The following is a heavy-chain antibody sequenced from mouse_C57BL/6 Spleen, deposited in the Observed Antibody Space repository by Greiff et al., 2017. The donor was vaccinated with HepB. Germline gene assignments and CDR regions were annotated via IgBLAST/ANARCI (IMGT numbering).Heavy chain of an antibody. D-gene: IGHD1-1*01. CDR3: ARSPHYYGSSDGAMDY. CDR2: IYPGDGDT. Sequence: QVQLQQSGAELVKPGASVKISCKASGYAFSSYWLNWVKQRPGKGLEWIGQIYPGDGDTNYNGKFKGKATLTADKSSSTGYMQLSSLTAEDSAVYCCARSPHYYGSSDGAMDYWGQGTSVTVSS. V-gene: IGHV1-80*01. J-gene: IGHJ4*01. CDR1: GYAFSSYW.